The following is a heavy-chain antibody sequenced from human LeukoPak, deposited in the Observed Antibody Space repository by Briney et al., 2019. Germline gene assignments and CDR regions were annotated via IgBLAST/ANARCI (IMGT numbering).Heavy chain of an antibody. CDR3: ARLPGIAAV. D-gene: IGHD6-13*01. J-gene: IGHJ1*01. V-gene: IGHV4-59*08. CDR2: IYYSGTT. CDR1: GGSTSRYY. Sequence: PSETLSLTCTVSGGSTSRYYWNWIRQPPGKSLEWIGYIYYSGTTTYNPSLKSRATLSIDTSKNQFSLNLSSVTAADTAVYYCARLPGIAAVWGQGTRVIVSS.